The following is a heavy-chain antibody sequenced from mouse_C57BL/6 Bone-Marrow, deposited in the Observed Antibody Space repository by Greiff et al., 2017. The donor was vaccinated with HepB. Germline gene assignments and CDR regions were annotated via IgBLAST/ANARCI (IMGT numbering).Heavy chain of an antibody. D-gene: IGHD2-3*01. V-gene: IGHV1-55*01. CDR1: GYTFTSYW. CDR3: ARGGWLDAMDY. CDR2: IYPGSGST. J-gene: IGHJ4*01. Sequence: QVQLQQPGAELVKPGASVKMSCKASGYTFTSYWITWVKQRPGQGLEWIGDIYPGSGSTNYNEKFKSKATLTVDTSSSKAYMQLCSLTSEDSAGYYCARGGWLDAMDYWGQGTSVTVSS.